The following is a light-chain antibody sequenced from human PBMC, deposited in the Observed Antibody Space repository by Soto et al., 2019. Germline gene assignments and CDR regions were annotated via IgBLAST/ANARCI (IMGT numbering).Light chain of an antibody. Sequence: QFVLTQPPSVSGAPGQRVTISCTGSSSNIGAGYDVHWYQQLPGTAPKLLIYGNSNRPSGVPDRFSGSKSGTSASLAITGLQAEDEADYYCQSYDSSLSGRGWVFGGGTKLTVL. CDR1: SSNIGAGYD. CDR3: QSYDSSLSGRGWV. CDR2: GNS. J-gene: IGLJ2*01. V-gene: IGLV1-40*01.